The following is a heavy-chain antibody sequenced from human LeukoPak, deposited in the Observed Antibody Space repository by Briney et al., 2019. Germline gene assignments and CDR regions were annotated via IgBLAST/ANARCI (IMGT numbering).Heavy chain of an antibody. CDR3: ARGIDY. CDR1: GFTFSSYA. Sequence: GGSLRLSCAASGFTFSSYAMHWVRQAPGKGLEWVAVISYDGSNKYYADSVKGRFTISRDNAKNSLYLQMNSLRVEDTAVYYCARGIDYWDRGTLVTVSS. CDR2: ISYDGSNK. J-gene: IGHJ4*02. V-gene: IGHV3-30*04.